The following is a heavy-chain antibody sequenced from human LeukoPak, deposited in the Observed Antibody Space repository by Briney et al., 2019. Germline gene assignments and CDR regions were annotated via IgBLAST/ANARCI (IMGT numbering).Heavy chain of an antibody. CDR2: INPNSGGT. J-gene: IGHJ3*02. CDR3: AGAVTMIVAGGAFDI. Sequence: ASVKVSCKASGYTFTGYYMHWVRQAPGQGLEWMGWINPNSGGTNYAQKFQGRVTMTRDTSISTAYMELSRLRSDDTAVYFCAGAVTMIVAGGAFDIWGQGTMVTASS. V-gene: IGHV1-2*02. CDR1: GYTFTGYY. D-gene: IGHD3-22*01.